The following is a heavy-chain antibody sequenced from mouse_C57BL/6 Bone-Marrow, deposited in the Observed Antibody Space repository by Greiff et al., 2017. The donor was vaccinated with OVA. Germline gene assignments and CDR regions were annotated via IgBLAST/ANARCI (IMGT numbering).Heavy chain of an antibody. CDR3: VSIYYYGSSYREYAMDY. J-gene: IGHJ4*01. Sequence: VQLKQSVAELVRPGASVKLSCTASGFNIKNTYMHWVKQRPEQGLEWIGRIDPANGNTKYAPKFQGKATITADTSSNTAYLQLSSLTSEDTAIYYCVSIYYYGSSYREYAMDYWGRGTAVTVSS. V-gene: IGHV14-3*01. D-gene: IGHD1-1*01. CDR1: GFNIKNTY. CDR2: IDPANGNT.